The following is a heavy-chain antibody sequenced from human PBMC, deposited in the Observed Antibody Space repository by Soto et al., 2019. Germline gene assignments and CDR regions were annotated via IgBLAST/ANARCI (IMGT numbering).Heavy chain of an antibody. CDR2: IIPILGIA. D-gene: IGHD4-17*01. CDR1: GGTFSSYT. CDR3: ASDDYGDYAGSYYFDY. V-gene: IGHV1-69*02. J-gene: IGHJ4*02. Sequence: QVQLVQSGAEVKKPGSSVKVSCKASGGTFSSYTISWVRQAPGQGLEWMGRIIPILGIANYAQKFQGRVTITADKXTXTAYMELSSLRSEDTAVYYCASDDYGDYAGSYYFDYWGQGTLVTVSS.